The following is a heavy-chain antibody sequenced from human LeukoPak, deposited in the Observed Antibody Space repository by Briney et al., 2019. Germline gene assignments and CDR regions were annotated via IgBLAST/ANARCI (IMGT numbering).Heavy chain of an antibody. D-gene: IGHD6-25*01. CDR1: GGSISSGGYY. V-gene: IGHV4-30-2*01. CDR2: IYHSGST. CDR3: ARFEIAALWFDP. Sequence: PSQTLSLTCAVSGGSISSGGYYWSWIRQPPGKGLEWIGYIYHSGSTYYNPSLKSRVTISVDRSKNQFSLKLSSVTAADTAVYYCARFEIAALWFDPWGQGTLVTVSS. J-gene: IGHJ5*02.